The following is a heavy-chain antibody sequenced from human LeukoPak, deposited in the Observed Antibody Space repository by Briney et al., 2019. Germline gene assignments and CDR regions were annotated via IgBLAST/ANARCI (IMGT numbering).Heavy chain of an antibody. CDR2: IYPADSDT. V-gene: IGHV5-51*01. CDR3: ARLPRAGAAVHFDY. J-gene: IGHJ4*02. Sequence: GESLKIACQASGYIFTTYWIVWVRQMPGKGLEWMGVIYPADSDTKYSPSFQGQVTISADKSISTAYLQWSSLKASDTAMYYCARLPRAGAAVHFDYWGQGTLVTVSS. CDR1: GYIFTTYW. D-gene: IGHD6-13*01.